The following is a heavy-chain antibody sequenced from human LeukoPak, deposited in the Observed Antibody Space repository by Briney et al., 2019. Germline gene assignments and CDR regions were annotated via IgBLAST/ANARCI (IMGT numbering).Heavy chain of an antibody. D-gene: IGHD3-22*01. CDR3: ARRAGDYSHPYDY. V-gene: IGHV3-15*01. Sequence: GGSFRLSCAASGFTFSNAWMSWVRQAPGKGLEWVGRIKSKTDGGTTDYAAPVKGRFTISRDDSKNTLYLQMNSLRAEDTAMYYCARRAGDYSHPYDYWGQGTLVTVSS. CDR1: GFTFSNAW. CDR2: IKSKTDGGTT. J-gene: IGHJ4*02.